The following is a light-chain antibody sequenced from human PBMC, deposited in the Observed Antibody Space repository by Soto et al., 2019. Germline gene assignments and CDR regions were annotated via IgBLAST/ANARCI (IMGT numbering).Light chain of an antibody. CDR2: DVS. CDR1: SSDVGGYNF. V-gene: IGLV2-14*03. J-gene: IGLJ2*01. Sequence: QSALTQPASVSGSPGQSITISCSGTSSDVGGYNFVSWYQVHPGKAPRLILYDVSSRPSGVSYRFSGSKSANTASLNISRLQAGDEAASYWSSYTTPTSIVVFGGGAQLTVL. CDR3: SSYTTPTSIVV.